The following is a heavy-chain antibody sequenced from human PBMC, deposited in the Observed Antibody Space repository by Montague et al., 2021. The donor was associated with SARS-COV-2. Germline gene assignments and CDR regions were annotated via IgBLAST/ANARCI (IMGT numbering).Heavy chain of an antibody. CDR3: ARGGVDYCGGDCWYYYDMDV. CDR2: INYERNT. D-gene: IGHD2-21*02. Sequence: SETLSLTCGVYGGPFSGYFWTWIRQPPGKGLEWIGEINYERNTSYNPSLKSRVTISVDTSNKQFSLRLSSVTAADTAVYYCARGGVDYCGGDCWYYYDMDVWGQGTTVTVSS. V-gene: IGHV4-34*01. CDR1: GGPFSGYF. J-gene: IGHJ6*02.